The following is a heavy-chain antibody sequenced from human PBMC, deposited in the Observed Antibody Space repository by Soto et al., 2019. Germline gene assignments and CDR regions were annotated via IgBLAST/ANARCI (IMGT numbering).Heavy chain of an antibody. J-gene: IGHJ4*02. CDR2: IYYSGST. Sequence: SETLSLTCTVSGGSVSSGSYYWSWIRQPPGKGLEWIGYIYYSGSTNYNPSLKSRVTISVDTSKNQFSLKLSSVTAADTAVYYCARVVGYYGSLYYFDYWGQGTLVTVSS. CDR3: ARVVGYYGSLYYFDY. CDR1: GGSVSSGSYY. V-gene: IGHV4-61*01. D-gene: IGHD3-10*01.